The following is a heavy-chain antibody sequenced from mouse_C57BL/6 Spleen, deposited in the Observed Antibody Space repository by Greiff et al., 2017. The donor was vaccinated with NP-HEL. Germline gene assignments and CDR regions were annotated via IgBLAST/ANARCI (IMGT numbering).Heavy chain of an antibody. D-gene: IGHD1-1*01. J-gene: IGHJ2*01. Sequence: EVQRVESGGDLVKPGGSLKLSCAASGFTFSSYGMSWVRQTPDKRLEWVATISSGGSYTYYPDSVKGRFTISRDNAKNTLYLQMSSLKSEDTAMYYCARLTTVVQYYFDYWGQGTTLTVSS. CDR1: GFTFSSYG. V-gene: IGHV5-6*01. CDR2: ISSGGSYT. CDR3: ARLTTVVQYYFDY.